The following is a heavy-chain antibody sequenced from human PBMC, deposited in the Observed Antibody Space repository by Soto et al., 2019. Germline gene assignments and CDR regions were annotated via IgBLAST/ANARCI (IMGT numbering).Heavy chain of an antibody. Sequence: QVQLVESGGGLVKPGGSLRLSCAASGFTFSDYYMSWIRQAPGKGLEWVSYISSSSSYTNYADSVKGRFTISRDNAKNSLYLQMNSLRAEDTAVDYCARDIEGWSVVVDYWGQGTLVTVSS. CDR1: GFTFSDYY. V-gene: IGHV3-11*05. J-gene: IGHJ4*02. CDR3: ARDIEGWSVVVDY. D-gene: IGHD1-26*01. CDR2: ISSSSSYT.